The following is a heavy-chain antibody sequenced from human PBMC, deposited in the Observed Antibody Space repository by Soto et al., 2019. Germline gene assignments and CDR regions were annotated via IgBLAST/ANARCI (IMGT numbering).Heavy chain of an antibody. CDR1: GFTFSISG. J-gene: IGHJ4*02. CDR3: AKDRGYSSSCPDY. V-gene: IGHV3-30*18. Sequence: QVQLVESGGGVVQPGMSLRLSCAASGFTFSISGMHWVRQAPGKGLEWVAVISFDGSNKYYADSVKGRFTISRDNSKNTLSLQMNSLTAEDTAVYYCAKDRGYSSSCPDYWGQGTLVTVSS. CDR2: ISFDGSNK. D-gene: IGHD6-13*01.